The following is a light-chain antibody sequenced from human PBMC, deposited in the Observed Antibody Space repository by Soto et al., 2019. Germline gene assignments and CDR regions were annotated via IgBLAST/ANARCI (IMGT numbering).Light chain of an antibody. J-gene: IGKJ2*01. Sequence: DIQMTQSPSSLSASVGDRVTITCRASQSISSYLNWYQQKPGKAPKRLIYAASSLQSGVPSRFNGSGSGKDFTITISSLQPEDFATYYCQQSYSTPPKYTFGQGTKLEIK. CDR2: AAS. V-gene: IGKV1-39*01. CDR3: QQSYSTPPKYT. CDR1: QSISSY.